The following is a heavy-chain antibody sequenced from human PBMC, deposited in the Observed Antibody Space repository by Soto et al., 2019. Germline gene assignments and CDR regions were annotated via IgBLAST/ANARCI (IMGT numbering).Heavy chain of an antibody. V-gene: IGHV1-18*01. D-gene: IGHD6-6*01. CDR3: ALIGALELYSSSPGSFDY. J-gene: IGHJ4*02. CDR2: ISAYNGNT. CDR1: GYTFTSYG. Sequence: GASVKVSCKASGYTFTSYGISWVRQAPGQGLEWMGWISAYNGNTNYAQKLQGRVTMTTDTSTSTAYMELRSLRSDDTAVYYFALIGALELYSSSPGSFDYWGQGTLVTVSS.